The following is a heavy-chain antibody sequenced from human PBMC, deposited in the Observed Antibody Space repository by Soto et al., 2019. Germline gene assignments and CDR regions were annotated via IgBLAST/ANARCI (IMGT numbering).Heavy chain of an antibody. J-gene: IGHJ5*02. CDR2: ISAYNGNT. D-gene: IGHD3-10*01. V-gene: IGHV1-18*01. CDR1: GYTFTSYG. Sequence: ASVKVSSKASGYTFTSYGISWVRQAPGQGLEWMGWISAYNGNTKYAQKLQGRVTMTTDTSTSTAYMELGSLRSDDTAVYYCARAKVLWFWELRRGWFDPWGQGTLVTVSS. CDR3: ARAKVLWFWELRRGWFDP.